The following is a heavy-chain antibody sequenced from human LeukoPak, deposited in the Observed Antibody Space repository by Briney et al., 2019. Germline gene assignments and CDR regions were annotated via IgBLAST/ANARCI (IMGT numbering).Heavy chain of an antibody. CDR3: ARAGDKGTANWHFDL. CDR2: SSM. V-gene: IGHV3-48*03. Sequence: AGGSLRLSCAAAGFSFARSEMNWVRQAPGKGLEWISSSSMYYADSVKGRFTISRENAKQTLYLQMNSLRPEDTAVYYCARAGDKGTANWHFDLWGRGTLVTVSS. J-gene: IGHJ2*01. CDR1: GFSFARSE. D-gene: IGHD2-21*01.